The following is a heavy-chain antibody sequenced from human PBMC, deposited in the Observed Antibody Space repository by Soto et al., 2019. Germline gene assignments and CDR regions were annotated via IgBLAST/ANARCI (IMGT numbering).Heavy chain of an antibody. CDR1: GFTFDDYA. CDR2: ISWNSGSI. CDR3: AAPPYDY. Sequence: GGSLRLSCAASGFTFDDYAMHWVRQAPGKGLGWVSGISWNSGSIGYADSVKGRFTISRDNAKNSLYLQMNSLRAEDAALYYCAAPPYDYWGQGTLVTVSS. V-gene: IGHV3-9*01. J-gene: IGHJ4*02.